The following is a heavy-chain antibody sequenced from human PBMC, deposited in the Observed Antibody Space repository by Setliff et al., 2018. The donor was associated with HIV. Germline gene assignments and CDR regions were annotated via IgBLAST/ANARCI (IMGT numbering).Heavy chain of an antibody. CDR3: APDFGDNWCDS. V-gene: IGHV1-69*06. J-gene: IGHJ5*01. CDR2: IIPVYGTT. Sequence: SVKVSCKASGGAFTSYAFSWVRQAPGQGLAWMGRIIPVYGTTDYAQNFQGRVTLTADKSTSTAYMQLTNLRADDTATYYCAPDFGDNWCDSWGQGTLVTVSS. D-gene: IGHD4-17*01. CDR1: GGAFTSYA.